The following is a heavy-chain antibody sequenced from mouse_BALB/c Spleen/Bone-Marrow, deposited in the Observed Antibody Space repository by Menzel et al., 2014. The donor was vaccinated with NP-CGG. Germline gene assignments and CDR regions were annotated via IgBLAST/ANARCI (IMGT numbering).Heavy chain of an antibody. J-gene: IGHJ1*01. V-gene: IGHV1-82*01. CDR1: GYAFSSSW. CDR3: ASYRYGWYFDV. D-gene: IGHD2-14*01. CDR2: IYPGDGDT. Sequence: VQLQQSGPELVKPGASVKISCKASGYAFSSSWMNWVKQRPGQGLEWIGRIYPGDGDTNYNGKFKGKATLTADKSSSTAYMQLSSLTSEDTAVYYCASYRYGWYFDVWGAGTTVTVSS.